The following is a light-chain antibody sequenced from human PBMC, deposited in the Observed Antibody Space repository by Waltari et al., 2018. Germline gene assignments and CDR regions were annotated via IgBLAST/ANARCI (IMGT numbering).Light chain of an antibody. J-gene: IGLJ2*01. Sequence: SYELTQPPSVSVSPGQTASISCSGHKLDDKYVSWYQQKPGQSPVLVIYEDSKRPSGDPERFSGSNSGNTATLTISGTQAMDEGDFYCQTWDDTTVVFGGGTKVTVL. V-gene: IGLV3-1*01. CDR2: EDS. CDR3: QTWDDTTVV. CDR1: KLDDKY.